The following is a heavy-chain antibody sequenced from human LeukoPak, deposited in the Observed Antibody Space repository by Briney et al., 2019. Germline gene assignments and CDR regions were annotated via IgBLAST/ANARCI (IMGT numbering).Heavy chain of an antibody. V-gene: IGHV3-9*01. D-gene: IGHD4-23*01. CDR2: ISWNSGSI. CDR3: AKDIATVVINGLGY. CDR1: GFTFDDYA. J-gene: IGHJ4*02. Sequence: PGRSLRLSCAASGFTFDDYAMHWVRQAPGRGLEWVSGISWNSGSIGYADSVKGRFTISRDNAKNSLYLQMNSLRAEDTALYYCAKDIATVVINGLGYWGQGTLVTVSS.